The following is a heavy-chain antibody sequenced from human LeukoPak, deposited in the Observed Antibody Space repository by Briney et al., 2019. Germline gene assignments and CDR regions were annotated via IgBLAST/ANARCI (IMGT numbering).Heavy chain of an antibody. CDR3: AKPLLWFGELPAVGY. J-gene: IGHJ4*02. CDR2: ISYDGSNK. Sequence: GGSLRLSCAASGFTFSSYGMHWVRQAPGKGLEWVAVISYDGSNKYYADSVKGRFTISRDNSKNTLYLQMNSLRAEDTAVYYCAKPLLWFGELPAVGYWGQGTLVTVSS. D-gene: IGHD3-10*01. CDR1: GFTFSSYG. V-gene: IGHV3-30*18.